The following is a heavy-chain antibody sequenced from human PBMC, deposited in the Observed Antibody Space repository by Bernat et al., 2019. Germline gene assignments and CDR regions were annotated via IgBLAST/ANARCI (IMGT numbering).Heavy chain of an antibody. Sequence: EVQLVESGGGLVKPGGSLRLSCAASGFTFSNAWMSWVRQAPGKGLGWVGRIKTKITGGATDCAAPVKGRFTISRDDSNNTLWLQMNSLKTEDTAVYYCSTDEGGYLQHWGQGTLVTVSS. CDR2: IKTKITGGAT. J-gene: IGHJ1*01. CDR1: GFTFSNAW. D-gene: IGHD3-16*01. V-gene: IGHV3-15*01. CDR3: STDEGGYLQH.